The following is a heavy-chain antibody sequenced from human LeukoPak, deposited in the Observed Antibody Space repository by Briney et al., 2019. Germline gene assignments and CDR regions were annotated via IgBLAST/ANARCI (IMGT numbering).Heavy chain of an antibody. V-gene: IGHV4-61*02. CDR2: IYTSGST. Sequence: PSETLSLTCTVSGGSISSGSYYWSWIRQPAGKGLEWIGRIYTSGSTNYNPSLKSRVTISVDTSKNQFSLKLSSVTAADTAVYYCARAPGGLAVADFDYWGQGTLVTVSS. J-gene: IGHJ4*02. CDR1: GGSISSGSYY. CDR3: ARAPGGLAVADFDY. D-gene: IGHD6-19*01.